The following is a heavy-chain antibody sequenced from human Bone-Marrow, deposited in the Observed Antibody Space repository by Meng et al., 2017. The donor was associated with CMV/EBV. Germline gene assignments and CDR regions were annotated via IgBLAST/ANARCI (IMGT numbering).Heavy chain of an antibody. CDR1: GYTFTDYA. CDR3: ARDGGLPGDLFYVPEY. V-gene: IGHV1-18*01. Sequence: ASVKVSCKASGYTFTDYAISWVRQAPGQGLEWMGWISTYNGHAKLTQKFQDRVTMTTNTSTSTVYMELRSMRTDDTALYYCARDGGLPGDLFYVPEYWGQGALVTVSS. CDR2: ISTYNGHA. D-gene: IGHD2-21*02. J-gene: IGHJ4*02.